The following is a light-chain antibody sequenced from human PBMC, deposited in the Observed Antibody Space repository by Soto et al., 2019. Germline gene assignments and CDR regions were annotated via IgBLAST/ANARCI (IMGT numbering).Light chain of an antibody. Sequence: QSVLTQPASVSGSPGQSITISCSGTTNDVGGYNYASWYQQHPGKAPKLLIYGVTDRPSGVSSRFSGSKSGNAASLTISGLQAEDEGDYYCSSYTSSYTWIFGGGTK. J-gene: IGLJ3*02. CDR1: TNDVGGYNY. CDR2: GVT. CDR3: SSYTSSYTWI. V-gene: IGLV2-14*03.